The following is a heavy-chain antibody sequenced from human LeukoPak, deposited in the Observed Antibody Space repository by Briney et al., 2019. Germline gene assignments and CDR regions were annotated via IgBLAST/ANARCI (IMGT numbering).Heavy chain of an antibody. CDR2: IGTAGDT. CDR1: GFTFSSYD. D-gene: IGHD3-22*01. J-gene: IGHJ2*01. V-gene: IGHV3-13*01. CDR3: ARGKYYYDSSGYYSRYWYFDL. Sequence: GGSLRLSCAASGFTFSSYDMHWVRQATGKGLEWVSAIGTAGDTYYPGSVKGRFTISRENAKNSLYLQMNSLRAGDTAVYYCARGKYYYDSSGYYSRYWYFDLWGRGTLVTVSS.